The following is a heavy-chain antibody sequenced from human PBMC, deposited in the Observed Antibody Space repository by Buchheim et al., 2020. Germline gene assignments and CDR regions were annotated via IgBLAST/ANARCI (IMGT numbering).Heavy chain of an antibody. V-gene: IGHV3-23*01. CDR3: AKSGGGGTVNFDY. CDR1: GLSLNNFA. D-gene: IGHD3-16*01. J-gene: IGHJ4*02. Sequence: EAQLLESGGGLVQPGGSLRLSCAASGLSLNNFAVSWVRQAPGKGLEWVAAISSSGKSTYYAGSVKGRFTISRDTYKNMMYLQMNSLRAEDTAVYYCAKSGGGGTVNFDYWGQGTL. CDR2: ISSSGKST.